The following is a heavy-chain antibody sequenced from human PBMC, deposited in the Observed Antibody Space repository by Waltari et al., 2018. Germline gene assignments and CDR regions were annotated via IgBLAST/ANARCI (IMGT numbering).Heavy chain of an antibody. CDR1: GFTFSSYG. V-gene: IGHV3-30*18. CDR2: IWYDGSNK. Sequence: QVQLVESGGGVVQPGRPLRLSCAASGFTFSSYGLHWVRQAPGKGLEWVAVIWYDGSNKYDADSVKGRFTISRDNSKNTLYLQMNSLRAEDTAMYYCAKESSSWYVLDYWGQGTLVTVSS. CDR3: AKESSSWYVLDY. D-gene: IGHD6-13*01. J-gene: IGHJ4*02.